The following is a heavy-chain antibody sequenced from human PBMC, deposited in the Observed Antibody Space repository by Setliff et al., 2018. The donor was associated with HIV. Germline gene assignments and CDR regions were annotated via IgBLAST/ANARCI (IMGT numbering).Heavy chain of an antibody. CDR2: INPKTGDT. CDR1: GYTFTSYH. D-gene: IGHD3-10*01. V-gene: IGHV1-2*02. J-gene: IGHJ4*02. Sequence: GASVKVSCKTSGYTFTSYHLHWLRQAPGQGLESMGWINPKTGDTKYVQKFQGRVTMTRDTSIKTAYMEVSRLRPDDTAVYYWARGIRTYYYGSGSPFDYWGQGTLVTVSS. CDR3: ARGIRTYYYGSGSPFDY.